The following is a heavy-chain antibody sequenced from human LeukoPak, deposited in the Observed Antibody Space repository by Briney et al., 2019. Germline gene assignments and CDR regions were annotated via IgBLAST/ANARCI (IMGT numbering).Heavy chain of an antibody. CDR2: IIPIFGTA. J-gene: IGHJ3*02. D-gene: IGHD2-2*01. CDR1: GYTFSDYA. V-gene: IGHV1-69*13. CDR3: ARSEASYQRIPRGAFDI. Sequence: GASVKVSCKASGYTFSDYAMHWVGQAPGQGLEWMGGIIPIFGTANYAQKFQGRVTITADESTSTAYMELSSLRSEDTAVYYCARSEASYQRIPRGAFDIWGQGTMVTVSS.